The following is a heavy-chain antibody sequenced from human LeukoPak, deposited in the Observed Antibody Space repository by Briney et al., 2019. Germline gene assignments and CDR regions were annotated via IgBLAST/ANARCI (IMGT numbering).Heavy chain of an antibody. CDR1: GFTFSSYW. CDR3: ARDLITTTRWLLLGGTNDAFDI. V-gene: IGHV3-74*01. CDR2: INSDGSST. Sequence: PGGSLRLSCAASGFTFSSYWMHWVRQAPGKGLVWVSRINSDGSSTSYADSVKGRFTISRDNAKNTLYLQMNGLRAEDTAVYYCARDLITTTRWLLLGGTNDAFDIWGQGTMVTVSS. J-gene: IGHJ3*02. D-gene: IGHD1-1*01.